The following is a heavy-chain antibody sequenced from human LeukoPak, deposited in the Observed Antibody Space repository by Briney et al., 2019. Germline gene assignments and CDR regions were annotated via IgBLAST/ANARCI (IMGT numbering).Heavy chain of an antibody. CDR3: ARGRYWGVTTWNWFDP. CDR2: INHSGST. Sequence: PSETLSLTCAVYGGSFSGYYWSWIRQPPGKGLEWIGEINHSGSTNYNPSLKSRVTISVDTSKNQFSLKLSSVTAADTAVYYCARGRYWGVTTWNWFDPWGRGTLVTVSS. CDR1: GGSFSGYY. D-gene: IGHD4-17*01. V-gene: IGHV4-34*01. J-gene: IGHJ5*02.